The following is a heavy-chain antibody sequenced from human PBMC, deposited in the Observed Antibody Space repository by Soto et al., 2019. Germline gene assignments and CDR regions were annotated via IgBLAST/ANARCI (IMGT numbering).Heavy chain of an antibody. CDR1: GFIFSSYN. V-gene: IGHV3-48*02. D-gene: IGHD2-15*01. J-gene: IGHJ5*02. CDR2: ISSSSSTI. CDR3: ERDWKAARFAWFDP. Sequence: GGSLRLSCAASGFIFSSYNLNWVRQASGKGLEWVSYISSSSSTIYYADSVKGRFTISRDNAKKSLYLQMNSLREEHTAVYYRERDWKAARFAWFDPSRQGTLVTVSS.